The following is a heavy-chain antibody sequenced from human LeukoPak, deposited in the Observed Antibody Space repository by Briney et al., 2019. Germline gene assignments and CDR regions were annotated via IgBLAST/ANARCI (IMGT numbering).Heavy chain of an antibody. J-gene: IGHJ4*02. D-gene: IGHD6-13*01. CDR1: GFTFSDYY. Sequence: PGGSLRLSCAASGFTFSDYYMSWIRQAPGKGLEWVSYISSSGSTIYYADSVKGRFTISRGNAKNSLYLQMNSLRAEDTAVYYCHRTAAAEQNFDYWGQGTLVTVSS. CDR3: HRTAAAEQNFDY. V-gene: IGHV3-11*01. CDR2: ISSSGSTI.